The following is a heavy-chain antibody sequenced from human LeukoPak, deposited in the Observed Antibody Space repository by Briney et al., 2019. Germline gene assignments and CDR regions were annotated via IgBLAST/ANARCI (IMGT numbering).Heavy chain of an antibody. CDR1: GFTFSSYW. Sequence: GSLSLSCAASGFTFSSYWMHWVRQAPGKGLVWVSRINSDGSSTSYADSVKGRFTISRDNAKNTLYLQMNSLRAEDTAVYYCARGHGYYYDSSGYSDFDYWGQGTLVTVSS. D-gene: IGHD3-22*01. J-gene: IGHJ4*02. CDR3: ARGHGYYYDSSGYSDFDY. V-gene: IGHV3-74*01. CDR2: INSDGSST.